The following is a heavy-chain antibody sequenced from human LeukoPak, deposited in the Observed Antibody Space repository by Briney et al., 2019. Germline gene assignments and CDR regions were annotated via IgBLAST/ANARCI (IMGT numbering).Heavy chain of an antibody. CDR2: INTNTGNP. V-gene: IGHV7-4-1*02. J-gene: IGHJ5*02. D-gene: IGHD2-15*01. Sequence: ASVKVSCKASGYTFTSYAMNWLRQAPGQGLEWMGWINTNTGNPTYAQGFTGRFVFSLDTSVSTAYLQISSLKAEDAAVYYCAREPGKYCSGGSCYSAFDPWGQGTLVTVSS. CDR1: GYTFTSYA. CDR3: AREPGKYCSGGSCYSAFDP.